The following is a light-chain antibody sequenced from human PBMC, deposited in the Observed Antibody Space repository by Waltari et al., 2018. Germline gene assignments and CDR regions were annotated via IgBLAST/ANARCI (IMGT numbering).Light chain of an antibody. V-gene: IGKV3-15*01. Sequence: EILMTQSPATLSVSPGERATISCRASQSVSSNLAWYQQKPGQAPRLLIYGASTRATGIPARFSGSGSGTEFTLTISSLQSEDFAVYYCQQYNNWPPMYTFGQGTKLEIK. CDR3: QQYNNWPPMYT. CDR1: QSVSSN. CDR2: GAS. J-gene: IGKJ2*01.